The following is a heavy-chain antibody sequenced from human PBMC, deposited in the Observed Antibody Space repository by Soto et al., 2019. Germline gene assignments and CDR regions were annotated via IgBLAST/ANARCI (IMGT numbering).Heavy chain of an antibody. CDR3: AKLSVAGTYVLDYIDY. Sequence: GGSLRLSCAASGFTFSSYAMSWVRQAPGKGLEWVSGISGSGGSTYYADSVKGRFTISRDNSKNTLYLQMNSLRVEDTAVYYCAKLSVAGTYVLDYIDYWGQGALVTVSS. V-gene: IGHV3-23*01. D-gene: IGHD6-19*01. J-gene: IGHJ4*02. CDR1: GFTFSSYA. CDR2: ISGSGGST.